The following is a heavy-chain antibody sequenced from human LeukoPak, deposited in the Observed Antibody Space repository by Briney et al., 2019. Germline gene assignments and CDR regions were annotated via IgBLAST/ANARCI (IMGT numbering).Heavy chain of an antibody. CDR3: ARLPAAPIARWFDP. CDR1: GGSISSYY. J-gene: IGHJ5*02. Sequence: SETLSLTCTVSGGSISSYYWSWIRQPPGKGLEWIGYIYYSGSTNYNPSLKSRVTISVDTSKNQFSLRLSSVTAADTAVYYCARLPAAPIARWFDPWGQGTLVTVSS. V-gene: IGHV4-59*01. CDR2: IYYSGST. D-gene: IGHD2-2*01.